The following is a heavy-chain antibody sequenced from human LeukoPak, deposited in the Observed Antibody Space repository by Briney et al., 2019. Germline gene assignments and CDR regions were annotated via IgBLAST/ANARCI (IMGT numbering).Heavy chain of an antibody. J-gene: IGHJ4*02. Sequence: PSGTLSLTCTVSGGSISSYYWSWIRQPAGKGLEWIGRIYTSGSTNYNPSLKSRVTMSVDTSKNQFSLKLSSVTAADTAVYYCARAHQFYDSSGYYYDYWGQGTLVTVSS. V-gene: IGHV4-4*07. D-gene: IGHD3-22*01. CDR2: IYTSGST. CDR1: GGSISSYY. CDR3: ARAHQFYDSSGYYYDY.